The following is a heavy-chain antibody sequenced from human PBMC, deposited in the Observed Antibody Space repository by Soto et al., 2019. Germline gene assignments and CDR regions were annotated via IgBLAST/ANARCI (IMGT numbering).Heavy chain of an antibody. CDR2: INAANGDT. CDR3: VRRHVSATGIDWFDP. V-gene: IGHV1-3*01. Sequence: QVQLVQSGTEVKKPGASVKVSCKASGYTFTSYGIHWVRQAPGQRLEWMGRINAANGDTKYSPKSQGRVTITRDTSASTAYMELSSLRSEDTAVYYCVRRHVSATGIDWFDPWGQGTLVTVSS. J-gene: IGHJ5*02. D-gene: IGHD6-13*01. CDR1: GYTFTSYG.